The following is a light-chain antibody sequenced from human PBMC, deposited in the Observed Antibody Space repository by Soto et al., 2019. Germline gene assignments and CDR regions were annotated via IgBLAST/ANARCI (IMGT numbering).Light chain of an antibody. Sequence: QSALTQPASVSGSPGQSITISCTGTSSDVGGYNYVSWYQLHPGKAPKLMIHEVSERPSGVSNRFSGSKSGNTASLTISGLQAEDEADYYCAPYASSVTYVFGSRTKVTVL. CDR3: APYASSVTYV. V-gene: IGLV2-14*01. CDR2: EVS. J-gene: IGLJ1*01. CDR1: SSDVGGYNY.